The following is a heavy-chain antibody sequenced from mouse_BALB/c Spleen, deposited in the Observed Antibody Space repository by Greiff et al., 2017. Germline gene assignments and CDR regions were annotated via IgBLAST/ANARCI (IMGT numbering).Heavy chain of an antibody. V-gene: IGHV2-6-7*01. CDR2: IWGDGST. J-gene: IGHJ4*01. D-gene: IGHD1-1*01. CDR1: GFSLTGYG. CDR3: ARDEYGSSYYYAMDY. Sequence: VKLMESGPGLVAPSQSLSITCTVSGFSLTGYGVNWVRQPPGKGLEWLGMIWGDGSTDYNSALKSRLSISKDNSKSQVFLKMNSLQTDDTARYYCARDEYGSSYYYAMDYWGQGTSVTVSS.